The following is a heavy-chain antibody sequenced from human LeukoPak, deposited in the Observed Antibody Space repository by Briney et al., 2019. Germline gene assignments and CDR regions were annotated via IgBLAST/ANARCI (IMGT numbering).Heavy chain of an antibody. Sequence: ASVKVSCKASGYTFTSYGISWVRQAPGQGLEWMGWISAYNGNTNYAQKLQGRVTMTTDTSTSTAYMELRSLRSDDTAVHYCARDSIAVAGPSPFDYWGQGTLVTVSS. V-gene: IGHV1-18*01. J-gene: IGHJ4*02. CDR3: ARDSIAVAGPSPFDY. CDR2: ISAYNGNT. CDR1: GYTFTSYG. D-gene: IGHD6-19*01.